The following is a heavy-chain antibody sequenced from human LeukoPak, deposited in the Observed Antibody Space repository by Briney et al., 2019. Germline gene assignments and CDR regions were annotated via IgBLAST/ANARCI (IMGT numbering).Heavy chain of an antibody. J-gene: IGHJ4*02. D-gene: IGHD3-9*01. CDR1: GFTFSDHY. Sequence: PGASLRLSSAASGFTFSDHYMDWVRQAPGKGLEWVGRTKNKANNYNTEYAASVKGRFIISRDDSKNSLFLQMNSLKTEDTAVYYCARVARFDSIDYWGQGTLVTVSS. V-gene: IGHV3-72*01. CDR2: TKNKANNYNT. CDR3: ARVARFDSIDY.